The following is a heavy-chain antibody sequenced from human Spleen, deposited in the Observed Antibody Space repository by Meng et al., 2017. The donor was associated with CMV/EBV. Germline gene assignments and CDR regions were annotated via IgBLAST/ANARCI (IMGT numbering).Heavy chain of an antibody. Sequence: SSGSSSSSRYYWGWIRQPPGKGLEWIGSIYYSGSTYYNPSLKSRVTISVDTSKNQFSLKLSSVTAADTAVYYCARGFTIFGVGDFGYWGQGTLVTVSS. CDR3: ARGFTIFGVGDFGY. CDR2: IYYSGST. CDR1: SGSSSSSRYY. D-gene: IGHD3-3*01. V-gene: IGHV4-39*07. J-gene: IGHJ4*02.